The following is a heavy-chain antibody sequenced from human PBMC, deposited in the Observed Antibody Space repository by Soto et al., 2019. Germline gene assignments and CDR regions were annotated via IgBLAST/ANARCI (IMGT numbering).Heavy chain of an antibody. CDR2: INPSGGST. V-gene: IGHV1-46*01. D-gene: IGHD6-25*01. CDR1: GYTFTCYY. Sequence: ASVKVSCKASGYTFTCYYMHWVRQAPGQGLEWMGIINPSGGSTSYAQKFQGRVTMTRDTSTSTVYMELSSLRSEDTAVYYCARDVSADGSDYWGQGTLVTVSS. J-gene: IGHJ4*02. CDR3: ARDVSADGSDY.